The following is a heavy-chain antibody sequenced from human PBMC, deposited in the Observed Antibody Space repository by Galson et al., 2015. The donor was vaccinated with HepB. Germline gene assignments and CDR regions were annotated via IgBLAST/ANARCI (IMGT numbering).Heavy chain of an antibody. V-gene: IGHV3-30*02. Sequence: SLRLSCAASGFTFSSYGMHWVRQAPGKGLEWVAFIRYDGSNKDYADSVKGRFTISRDNSKNTLYLQMNSLRAEDTAVYYCAKDSQPSGSYPRSFDYWGQGTLVTVSS. CDR1: GFTFSSYG. D-gene: IGHD1-26*01. CDR2: IRYDGSNK. J-gene: IGHJ4*02. CDR3: AKDSQPSGSYPRSFDY.